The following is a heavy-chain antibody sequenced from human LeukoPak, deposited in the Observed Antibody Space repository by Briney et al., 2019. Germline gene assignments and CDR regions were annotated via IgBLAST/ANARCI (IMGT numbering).Heavy chain of an antibody. CDR2: ISGSGGST. D-gene: IGHD3-22*01. J-gene: IGHJ4*02. V-gene: IGHV3-23*01. Sequence: PGRSLRLSCAASGFTFSSYAMSWVRQAPGKGLEWVSAISGSGGSTYYADSVKGRFTISRDNSKNTLYLQMNSLRAEDTAVYYCAKDHDYYDSSGYYSFDYWGQGTLVTVSS. CDR3: AKDHDYYDSSGYYSFDY. CDR1: GFTFSSYA.